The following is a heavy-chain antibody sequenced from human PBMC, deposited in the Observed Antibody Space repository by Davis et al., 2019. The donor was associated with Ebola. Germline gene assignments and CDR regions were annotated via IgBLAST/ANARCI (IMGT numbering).Heavy chain of an antibody. D-gene: IGHD2-2*02. CDR1: GYTFTSYG. V-gene: IGHV1-18*01. J-gene: IGHJ4*02. Sequence: ASVKVSCKASGYTFTSYGISWVRQAPGQGLEWMGWISAYNGNTNYAQKLQGRVTMTTDTSTSTAYMELMSLRSDDTAVYYCARASTPLYCSSTSCYTVYFDYGGQGTLVTVSS. CDR2: ISAYNGNT. CDR3: ARASTPLYCSSTSCYTVYFDY.